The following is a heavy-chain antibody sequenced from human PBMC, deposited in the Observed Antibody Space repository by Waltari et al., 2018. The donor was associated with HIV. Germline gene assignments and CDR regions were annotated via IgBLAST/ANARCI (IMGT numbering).Heavy chain of an antibody. CDR1: GYSFTSYW. J-gene: IGHJ5*02. D-gene: IGHD3-22*01. CDR2: IYPGDSDT. Sequence: EVQLVQSGAEVKKPGESLKISCKGSGYSFTSYWIGWVRQMPGKGLEWMGSIYPGDSDTRYSPSFQGQVTSSADKSISTAYLQWSSLKASDTAMYYCARHEQYYYDSSGYYGWFDPWGQGTLVTVSS. V-gene: IGHV5-51*01. CDR3: ARHEQYYYDSSGYYGWFDP.